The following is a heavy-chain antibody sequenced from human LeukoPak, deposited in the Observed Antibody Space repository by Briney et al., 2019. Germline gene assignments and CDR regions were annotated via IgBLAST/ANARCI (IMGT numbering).Heavy chain of an antibody. V-gene: IGHV3-23*01. CDR2: ISGSGGST. J-gene: IGHJ6*03. CDR3: AKRRGLELLYYYYMDV. CDR1: GFTFSSYD. D-gene: IGHD1-7*01. Sequence: GGSLRLSCAASGFTFSSYDMSWVRQAPGKVLEWVSAISGSGGSTYYADSVKGRFTISRDNSKNTLYLQMNSLRAEDTAVYYCAKRRGLELLYYYYMDVWGKGTTVTVSS.